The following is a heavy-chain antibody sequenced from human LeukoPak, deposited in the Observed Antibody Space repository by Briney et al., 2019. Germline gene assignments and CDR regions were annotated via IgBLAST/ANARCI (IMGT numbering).Heavy chain of an antibody. CDR1: GYTFTAYS. J-gene: IGHJ4*02. V-gene: IGHV1-2*02. Sequence: ASVKVSCKTSGYTFTAYSMHWVWQAPGQGLEWMGWINPNSGGTNYAQKFQGRVTMTRDTSISTVYMELSRLRSDDTAVYYCARTWMELYFFPYWGQGALVTVSS. D-gene: IGHD1-26*01. CDR2: INPNSGGT. CDR3: ARTWMELYFFPY.